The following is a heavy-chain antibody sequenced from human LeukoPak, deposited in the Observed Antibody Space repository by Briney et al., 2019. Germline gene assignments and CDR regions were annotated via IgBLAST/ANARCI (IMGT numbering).Heavy chain of an antibody. V-gene: IGHV3-23*01. Sequence: GGSLRLSCAASGFTFSTYAVSWARQAPGKGLEWVSSIASDDGSTYYADSVKGRFTISRDNSKNTLYLQMNSLRAEDTAVYYCAKDTTYDSSGYYYGGNAFDIWGQGTMVTVSS. CDR2: IASDDGST. D-gene: IGHD3-22*01. CDR1: GFTFSTYA. J-gene: IGHJ3*02. CDR3: AKDTTYDSSGYYYGGNAFDI.